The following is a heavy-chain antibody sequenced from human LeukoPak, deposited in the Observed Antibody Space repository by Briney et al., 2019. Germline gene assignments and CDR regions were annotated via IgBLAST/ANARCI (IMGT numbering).Heavy chain of an antibody. J-gene: IGHJ4*02. CDR1: GFTFSTYW. D-gene: IGHD1-26*01. V-gene: IGHV3-7*05. CDR2: INQDGSRI. Sequence: GGSLRLSCAASGFTFSTYWMGWVRQAPGKRLEWVANINQDGSRIYYVDSVKGRFTISRDNATNSLYLQMSSLRAEDTALYYCARLGNSNFDYWGQGTLVTVSS. CDR3: ARLGNSNFDY.